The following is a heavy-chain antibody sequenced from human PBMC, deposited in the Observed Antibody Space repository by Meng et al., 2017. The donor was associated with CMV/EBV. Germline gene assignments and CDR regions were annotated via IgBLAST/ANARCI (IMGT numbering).Heavy chain of an antibody. CDR1: GGSVSSGSYY. Sequence: SETLSLTCTVSGGSVSSGSYYWSWIRQPPGKGLEWIGYIYYSGSTNYNPSLKSRVTISVDTSKNQFSLKLSSVTAADTAVYYCARAYLTRPYGMDVWGQGTTVTVSS. D-gene: IGHD4/OR15-4a*01. V-gene: IGHV4-61*01. CDR2: IYYSGST. CDR3: ARAYLTRPYGMDV. J-gene: IGHJ6*02.